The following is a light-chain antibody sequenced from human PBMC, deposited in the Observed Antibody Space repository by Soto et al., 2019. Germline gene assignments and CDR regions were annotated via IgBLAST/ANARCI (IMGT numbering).Light chain of an antibody. CDR3: QQRSDWPST. CDR2: DAS. CDR1: ESVSRY. J-gene: IGKJ4*01. V-gene: IGKV3-11*01. Sequence: EIVLTQSPATLSLSPGNRATLSCRASESVSRYLAWYQQKPGQAPRLLIYDASSRAAGIPARFSGSGSGTDFTLTITRLAPEDFAVYYCQQRSDWPSTFGGGTKVEIK.